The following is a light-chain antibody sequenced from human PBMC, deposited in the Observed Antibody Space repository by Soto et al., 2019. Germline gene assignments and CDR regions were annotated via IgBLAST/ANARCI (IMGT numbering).Light chain of an antibody. J-gene: IGKJ5*01. V-gene: IGKV1-39*01. CDR2: GVS. Sequence: DIQMTQSPSSLSASVGDRVTITCRSSQIIGNFLNWYQQKPGEAPKLLIYGVSNLQSGIASRFSGSGSQTEFSLTISSLQAEDFASYYCQQTYNIPITFGQGTRLEIK. CDR3: QQTYNIPIT. CDR1: QIIGNF.